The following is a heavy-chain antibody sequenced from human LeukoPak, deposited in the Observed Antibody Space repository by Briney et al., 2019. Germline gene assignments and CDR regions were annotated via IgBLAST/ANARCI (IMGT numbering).Heavy chain of an antibody. Sequence: SQTLSLTCAISGDSVSSNSAAWNWIRQSPSRGLEWLGRTYYRSKRYNDYAVSMKSRITINPDTSKDQFSLQLNSVTPEDTAVYYCARDAGSGWSSFDYWGQGTLVTVSP. CDR1: GDSVSSNSAA. CDR3: ARDAGSGWSSFDY. D-gene: IGHD6-19*01. CDR2: TYYRSKRYN. J-gene: IGHJ4*02. V-gene: IGHV6-1*01.